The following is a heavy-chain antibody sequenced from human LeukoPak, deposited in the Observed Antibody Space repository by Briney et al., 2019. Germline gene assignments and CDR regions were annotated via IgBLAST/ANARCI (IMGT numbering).Heavy chain of an antibody. J-gene: IGHJ4*02. D-gene: IGHD3-10*01. V-gene: IGHV3-74*01. CDR2: INSDGSST. CDR1: GFTFSSYW. Sequence: PGGSLRLSCAAPGFTFSSYWMHWVRQAPGKGLVWVSRINSDGSSTSYTDSVKGRFTISRDNAKNTLYLQMNSLRAEDTAVYYCARKPLWSYYFDYWGQGTLVTVSS. CDR3: ARKPLWSYYFDY.